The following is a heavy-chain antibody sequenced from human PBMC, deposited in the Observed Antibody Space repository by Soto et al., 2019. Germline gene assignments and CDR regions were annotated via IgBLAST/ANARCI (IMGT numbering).Heavy chain of an antibody. Sequence: SGPTLVNPTQTLTLTCTFSGFSLSTSGMCVSWIRQPPGKALEWLARIDWDDDKYYSTSLKTRLTISKDTSKNQVVLTMTNMDPVDTATYYCARARGSYYGSGSYIGYYYYYMDVWGKGTTVTVSS. J-gene: IGHJ6*03. CDR1: GFSLSTSGMC. V-gene: IGHV2-70*11. CDR2: IDWDDDK. D-gene: IGHD3-10*01. CDR3: ARARGSYYGSGSYIGYYYYYMDV.